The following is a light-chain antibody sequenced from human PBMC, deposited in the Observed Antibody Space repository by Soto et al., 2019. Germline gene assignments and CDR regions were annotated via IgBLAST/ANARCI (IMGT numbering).Light chain of an antibody. Sequence: EIVLTHSPDTLSLSPGERATLSCRASESVSNNYLAWYQQKPGQPPRLVIYGASSRATGIPDRFSGSGSGTDFTLTISRLEPEDFAVYYCQQYSKSPLTFGQGTKVDIK. V-gene: IGKV3-20*01. CDR3: QQYSKSPLT. CDR1: ESVSNNY. CDR2: GAS. J-gene: IGKJ1*01.